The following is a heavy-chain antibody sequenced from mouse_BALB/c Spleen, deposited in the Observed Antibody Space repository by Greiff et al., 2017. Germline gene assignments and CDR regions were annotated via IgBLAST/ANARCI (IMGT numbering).Heavy chain of an antibody. Sequence: EVKVVESGGGLVQPGGSLKLSCAASGFTFSSYTMSWVRQTPEKRLEWVAYISNGGGSTYYPDTVKGRFTISRDNAKNTLYLQMSSLKSEDTAMYYCARHYYYGSSYTGYWYFDVWGAGTTVTVSS. D-gene: IGHD1-1*01. CDR2: ISNGGGST. CDR1: GFTFSSYT. J-gene: IGHJ1*01. CDR3: ARHYYYGSSYTGYWYFDV. V-gene: IGHV5-12-2*01.